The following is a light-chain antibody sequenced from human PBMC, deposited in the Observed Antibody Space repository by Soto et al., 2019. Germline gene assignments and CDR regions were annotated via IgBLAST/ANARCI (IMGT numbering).Light chain of an antibody. V-gene: IGLV2-14*03. Sequence: SVLTQPASVSGSPGQSITISCTGTSSDVGGYNYVSWYQHHPGKAPKLMIFDVSNRPSGVSNRFSGSKSGNTASLTISGLQPEDEADYYCSSYTPSNTRQIVFGTGTKVTVL. CDR3: SSYTPSNTRQIV. CDR2: DVS. J-gene: IGLJ1*01. CDR1: SSDVGGYNY.